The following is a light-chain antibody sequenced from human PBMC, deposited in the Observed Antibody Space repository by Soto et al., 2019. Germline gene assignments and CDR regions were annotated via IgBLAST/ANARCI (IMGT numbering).Light chain of an antibody. CDR3: TSYAGNNNSV. Sequence: QSALTQPPSASGSPGQSVTISCTGTSGDVGGYNYVSWYQQHPGKAPKVMIYDVSKRPSGVPDRFSGSKSGNTASLTVSGLHAEDEADYYCTSYAGNNNSVFGGWTKLTVL. CDR1: SGDVGGYNY. CDR2: DVS. V-gene: IGLV2-8*01. J-gene: IGLJ2*01.